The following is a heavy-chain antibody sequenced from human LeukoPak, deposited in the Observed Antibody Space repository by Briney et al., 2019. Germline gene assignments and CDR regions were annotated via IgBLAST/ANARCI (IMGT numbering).Heavy chain of an antibody. CDR2: INPSGGGA. D-gene: IGHD2-8*02. CDR3: VREESGGYFDY. J-gene: IGHJ4*02. CDR1: GYTFTYYY. Sequence: ASVKVSCKASGYTFTYYYMHWVRQAPGQGLEWMGIINPSGGGASYAQKFQGRVTMTRDTSTSTVYMELSSLRSDDTAIYYCVREESGGYFDYWGQGTLVTVSS. V-gene: IGHV1-46*01.